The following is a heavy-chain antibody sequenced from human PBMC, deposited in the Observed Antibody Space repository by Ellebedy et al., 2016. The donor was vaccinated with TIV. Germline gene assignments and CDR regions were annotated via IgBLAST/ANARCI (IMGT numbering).Heavy chain of an antibody. J-gene: IGHJ3*02. V-gene: IGHV1-69*04. Sequence: AASVKVSCKASGYTFTSYGISWVRQAPGQGLEWMGRIIPILDITNYAQNFQGRVTITADKSTSTAYMELSSLRSEDTAVYYCARAPPPRGDRSADAFDIWGQGTMVTVSS. CDR3: ARAPPPRGDRSADAFDI. CDR1: GYTFTSYG. CDR2: IIPILDIT. D-gene: IGHD7-27*01.